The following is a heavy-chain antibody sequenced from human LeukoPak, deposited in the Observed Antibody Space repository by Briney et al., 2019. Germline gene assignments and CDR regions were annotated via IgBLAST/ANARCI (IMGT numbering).Heavy chain of an antibody. CDR3: ARDEGYCSSTSCYPFDY. CDR2: ISSSGSTI. V-gene: IGHV3-11*04. J-gene: IGHJ4*02. CDR1: GFTFSDYW. D-gene: IGHD2-2*01. Sequence: GGSLRLSCVASGFTFSDYWMSWIRQAPGKGLEWVSYISSSGSTIYYADSVKGRFTISRDNAKNSLYLQMNSLRAEDTAVYYCARDEGYCSSTSCYPFDYWGQGTLVTVSS.